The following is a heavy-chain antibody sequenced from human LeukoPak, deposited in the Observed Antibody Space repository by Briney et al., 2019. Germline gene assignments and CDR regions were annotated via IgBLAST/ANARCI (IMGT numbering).Heavy chain of an antibody. Sequence: GRSLRLSCAASGYTFSSYAMYWVRQAPGKGLEWVAVKTYDGSNKYYADSVKSRFTISRDNSKNTQYLQMNSLRAEDTAVYYCAIDIVVVPASKTGADYWGQGTLVTVSS. D-gene: IGHD2-2*01. J-gene: IGHJ4*02. CDR3: AIDIVVVPASKTGADY. V-gene: IGHV3-30-3*01. CDR2: KTYDGSNK. CDR1: GYTFSSYA.